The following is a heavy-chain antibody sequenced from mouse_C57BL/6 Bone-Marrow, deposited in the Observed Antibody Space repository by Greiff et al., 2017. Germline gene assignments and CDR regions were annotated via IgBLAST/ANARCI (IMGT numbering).Heavy chain of an antibody. CDR1: GYTFTSYW. CDR3: ARWDGYYWYFDV. D-gene: IGHD2-3*01. Sequence: QVQLQQPGAELVRPGSSVKLSCKASGYTFTSYWMDWVKQRPGQGLEWIGNIYPSDSETHYNQKFKDKATLTVDKSSSTAYMQLSSLTSEDSAVYYCARWDGYYWYFDVWGTGTTVTVSS. J-gene: IGHJ1*03. V-gene: IGHV1-61*01. CDR2: IYPSDSET.